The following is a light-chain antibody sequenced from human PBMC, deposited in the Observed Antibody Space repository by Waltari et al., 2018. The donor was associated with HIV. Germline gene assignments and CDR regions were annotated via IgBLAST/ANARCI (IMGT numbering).Light chain of an antibody. V-gene: IGKV1-9*01. CDR2: ATS. J-gene: IGKJ4*01. CDR3: QQVNGYPLT. Sequence: DIQLTQSPSFLSASIGDRVTITGRASQNIYSYLVWYQQKPGRAPQVLIYATSTLQSGVPSRFSGSGSGTEFALTITNLQPDDFATYYCQQVNGYPLTFGGGTKVEIK. CDR1: QNIYSY.